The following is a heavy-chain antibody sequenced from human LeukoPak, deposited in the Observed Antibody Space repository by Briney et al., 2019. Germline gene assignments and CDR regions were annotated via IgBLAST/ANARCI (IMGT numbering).Heavy chain of an antibody. CDR2: LNPNSGNT. J-gene: IGHJ4*02. V-gene: IGHV1-8*01. D-gene: IGHD1-26*01. Sequence: GGSLRASCKAPGYTFTTSDTNWVRQATGQGLEWMGWLNPNSGNTAYAQKFQGRVIMTRNTSKSTAYMELSSLRSEDTAVYYCARSGSYPRRFDYWGQGTLVTAPS. CDR1: GYTFTTSD. CDR3: ARSGSYPRRFDY.